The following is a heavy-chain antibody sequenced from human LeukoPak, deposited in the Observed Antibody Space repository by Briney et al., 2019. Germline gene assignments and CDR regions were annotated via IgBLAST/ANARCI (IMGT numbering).Heavy chain of an antibody. D-gene: IGHD1-26*01. CDR1: GFTFSISW. CDR3: ARDAGWGYYDL. Sequence: PGGSLRLSCVASGFTFSISWVTWGRQAPGKGLEWVANIDKHGNGKYYVDSVKGRFAISRDYATNSVFLQMNSLRAEDTSVYYCARDAGWGYYDLWGQGTPVTVSS. CDR2: IDKHGNGK. J-gene: IGHJ4*02. V-gene: IGHV3-7*01.